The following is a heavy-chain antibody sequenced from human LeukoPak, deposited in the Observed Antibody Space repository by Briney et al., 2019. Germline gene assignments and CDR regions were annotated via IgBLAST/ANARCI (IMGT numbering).Heavy chain of an antibody. D-gene: IGHD3-16*01. V-gene: IGHV3-48*03. CDR3: ARDAYQVAGSTLNDY. CDR2: ISSSGSTI. CDR1: GFTFSSYE. Sequence: GSLRLSCAASGFTFSSYEMNWVRQAPGQGLEWVSYISSSGSTIYYADSVKGRFTISRDNAKNSLYLQMNSLRAEDTAVYYCARDAYQVAGSTLNDYWGQGTLVTVSS. J-gene: IGHJ4*02.